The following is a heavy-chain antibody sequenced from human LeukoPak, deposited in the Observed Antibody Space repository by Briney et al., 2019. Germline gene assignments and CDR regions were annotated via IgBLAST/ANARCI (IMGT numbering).Heavy chain of an antibody. CDR1: GFTFSMSW. CDR3: ARRAGEYSHPYDY. CDR2: IKSKTDGGTT. Sequence: GGSLRLSCAASGFTFSMSWMSWVRQAPGKGLEWVGRIKSKTDGGTTDYAAPVKGRFTISRDDSKNTLYLQMNSLRAEDTAVYYCARRAGEYSHPYDYWGQGTLVTVSS. J-gene: IGHJ4*02. D-gene: IGHD4-17*01. V-gene: IGHV3-15*01.